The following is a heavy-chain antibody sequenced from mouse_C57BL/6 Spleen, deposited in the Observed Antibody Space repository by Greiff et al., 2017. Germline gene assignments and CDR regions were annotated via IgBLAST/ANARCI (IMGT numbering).Heavy chain of an antibody. CDR2: ICSGGST. J-gene: IGHJ4*01. Sequence: VQLQQSGPGLVQPSQCLSITCTASGFSFTSYGVHWVRQSPGKGLEWLGVICSGGSTDYNEAFMSSLSITKDNSTSHVFFKMSSLPADDTAIYYCAESRELGREDAMDYWGQGTSVTVSS. D-gene: IGHD4-1*01. CDR1: GFSFTSYG. CDR3: AESRELGREDAMDY. V-gene: IGHV2-5*01.